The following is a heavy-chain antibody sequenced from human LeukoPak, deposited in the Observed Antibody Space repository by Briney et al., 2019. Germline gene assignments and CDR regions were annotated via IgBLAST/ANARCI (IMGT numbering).Heavy chain of an antibody. CDR3: ARREDTATGGTFDY. Sequence: GESLKISFKGSGYSFTSYWIGWVRPMPGKGLEWMGIIYPGDSDTRYSPSFQGQVTISADKSISTAYLQWSSLKASDTATYYCARREDTATGGTFDYWGQGTLVTVSS. D-gene: IGHD5-18*01. J-gene: IGHJ4*02. V-gene: IGHV5-51*01. CDR2: IYPGDSDT. CDR1: GYSFTSYW.